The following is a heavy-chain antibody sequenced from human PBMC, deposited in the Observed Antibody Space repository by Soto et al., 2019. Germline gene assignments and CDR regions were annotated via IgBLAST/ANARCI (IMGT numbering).Heavy chain of an antibody. CDR2: FSGGSGTT. V-gene: IGHV3-23*01. J-gene: IGHJ4*02. CDR1: GFTLGYYG. D-gene: IGHD1-1*01. CDR3: VKWNGFGDH. Sequence: GGSLRLSCVVSGFTLGYYGVTRVRQAPGKGLEWVSGFSGGSGTTHYRDSVRGRFTISRDDSKSTVYLQMNRLGVDDTAVYYCVKWNGFGDHWGPGTLVTVSS.